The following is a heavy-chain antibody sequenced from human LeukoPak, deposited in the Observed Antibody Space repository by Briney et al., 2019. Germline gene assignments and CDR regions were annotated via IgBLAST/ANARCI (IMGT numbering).Heavy chain of an antibody. CDR1: GVTLSSYG. V-gene: IGHV3-30*03. Sequence: PGGSLRLSCAASGVTLSSYGMHWVRQAPGKGLEWVAVISHDGSNKFYADSVKGRFTISRDNSKNTLHLQMNSLRGEDAAVYYCARDRSSSWSFDYWGQGTLVTVSS. CDR3: ARDRSSSWSFDY. D-gene: IGHD6-13*01. CDR2: ISHDGSNK. J-gene: IGHJ4*02.